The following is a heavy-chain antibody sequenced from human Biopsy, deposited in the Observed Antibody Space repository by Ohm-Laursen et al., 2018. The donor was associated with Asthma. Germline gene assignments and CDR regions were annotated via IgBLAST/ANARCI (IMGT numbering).Heavy chain of an antibody. CDR1: GGTFSNFA. V-gene: IGHV1-69*13. J-gene: IGHJ4*02. D-gene: IGHD3-22*01. CDR2: IMTVFGTT. Sequence: VASVKVSCKAPGGTFSNFAISWVRQAPGQGLEWLGGIMTVFGTTNYAQKFQGSVTITADESTSTAYMEVTSLRSEDTAIYYCARSYDTDSYPVLVLDYWGQGTLVTVSS. CDR3: ARSYDTDSYPVLVLDY.